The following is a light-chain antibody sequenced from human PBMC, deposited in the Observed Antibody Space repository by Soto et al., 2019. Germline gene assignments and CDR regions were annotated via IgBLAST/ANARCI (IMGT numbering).Light chain of an antibody. J-gene: IGLJ3*02. Sequence: QSALTQPASVSGSPGQSITISCTGTSSDVGSYNYVSWYQQHPGKAPKLMIYEVSHRPSGVSNCFSGSTSGNTASLTISGLHAEDEADYYCSSYRSNNPWVFGGGTKLTVL. CDR2: EVS. CDR1: SSDVGSYNY. V-gene: IGLV2-14*01. CDR3: SSYRSNNPWV.